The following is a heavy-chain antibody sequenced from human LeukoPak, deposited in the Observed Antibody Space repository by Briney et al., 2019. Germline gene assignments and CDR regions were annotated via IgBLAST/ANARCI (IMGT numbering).Heavy chain of an antibody. D-gene: IGHD5-18*01. V-gene: IGHV3-48*03. Sequence: GGSLRLSCAASGFTFDDYAMHWVRQAPGKGLEWVSYISNRGSTIDYADSVKGRFTISRDNAKNSLYLQMNSLRAEDTAVYYCSRLRGYSYGYADYWGQGTLVTVSS. J-gene: IGHJ4*02. CDR2: ISNRGSTI. CDR3: SRLRGYSYGYADY. CDR1: GFTFDDYA.